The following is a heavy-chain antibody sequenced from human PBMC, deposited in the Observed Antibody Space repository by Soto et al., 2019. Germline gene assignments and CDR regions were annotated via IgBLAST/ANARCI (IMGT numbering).Heavy chain of an antibody. CDR2: ISYSGST. CDR3: ANRTVFRPLAC. Sequence: QVQLQESGPGLVKPSETLSLTCTVSGGSVRSDNYYWIWIRQPPGKGLECIGYISYSGSTNYNPSLKSRVTLSVATYNNQFSLKLSSVTAADTAVYYCANRTVFRPLACWGQGTLVSVSS. V-gene: IGHV4-61*01. J-gene: IGHJ4*02. CDR1: GGSVRSDNYY.